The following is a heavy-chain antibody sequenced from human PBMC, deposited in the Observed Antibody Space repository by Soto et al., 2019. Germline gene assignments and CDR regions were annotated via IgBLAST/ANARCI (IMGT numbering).Heavy chain of an antibody. Sequence: PSQTLSLTCAISGDSVSSNSAAWNWIRQSPSRGLEWLGRTYYRSKWYNDYAVSVKSRITINPDTSKNQFSLQLSSVTPEDTAVYYCARILAGPYYYYYGMDVWGQGTTVTVSS. CDR3: ARILAGPYYYYYGMDV. D-gene: IGHD3-9*01. V-gene: IGHV6-1*01. J-gene: IGHJ6*02. CDR2: TYYRSKWYN. CDR1: GDSVSSNSAA.